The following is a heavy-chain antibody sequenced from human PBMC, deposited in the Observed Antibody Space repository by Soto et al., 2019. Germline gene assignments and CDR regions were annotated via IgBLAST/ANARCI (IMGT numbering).Heavy chain of an antibody. J-gene: IGHJ6*02. V-gene: IGHV1-46*01. CDR3: ARVSGYSSGWDYYYYYGMDV. CDR2: INPSGGST. Sequence: ASVKVSCKASGYTFTSYYMHWVRQAPGQGLEWMGIINPSGGSTSYAQKFQGRVTMTRDTSTSTVYMELSSLRSEDTAVYYCARVSGYSSGWDYYYYYGMDVWGQGTTVTVSS. D-gene: IGHD6-19*01. CDR1: GYTFTSYY.